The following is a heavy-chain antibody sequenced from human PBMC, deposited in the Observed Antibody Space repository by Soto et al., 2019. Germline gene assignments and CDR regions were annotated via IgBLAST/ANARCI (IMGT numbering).Heavy chain of an antibody. Sequence: LRLSCAASGFTFSSYAMSWVRQAPGKGLEWVSAISGSGGSTYYADSVKGRFTISRDNSKNTLYLQMNSLRAEDTAVYYCAKSSSSFYYYYGMDVWGQGTTVTVSS. V-gene: IGHV3-23*01. CDR1: GFTFSSYA. CDR3: AKSSSSFYYYYGMDV. CDR2: ISGSGGST. D-gene: IGHD6-6*01. J-gene: IGHJ6*02.